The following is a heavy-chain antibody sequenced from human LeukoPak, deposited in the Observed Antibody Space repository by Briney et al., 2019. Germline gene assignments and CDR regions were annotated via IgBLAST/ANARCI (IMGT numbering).Heavy chain of an antibody. V-gene: IGHV1-69*04. CDR3: AREKITMVRGVMEGFVVY. CDR2: IIPILGIA. J-gene: IGHJ4*02. Sequence: SVKVSCKASGGTFSSYAISWVRQAPGQGLEWMGRIIPILGIANYAQKFQGRVTITADKSTSTAYMELSSLRSEDTAVYYCAREKITMVRGVMEGFVVYWGQGTLVTASS. D-gene: IGHD3-10*01. CDR1: GGTFSSYA.